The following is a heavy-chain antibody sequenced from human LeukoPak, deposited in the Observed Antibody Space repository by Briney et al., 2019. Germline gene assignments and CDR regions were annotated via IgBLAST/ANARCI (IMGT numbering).Heavy chain of an antibody. CDR2: INPTNGNT. Sequence: ASVKVSCKASGYTFTGYYVHWVRQAPGQGLEWMGWINPTNGNTNYAQKLQGRVTMTTDTSTSTAYMELRSLRSDDTAVYYCARDGYFDYWGQGTLVTVSS. V-gene: IGHV1-18*04. CDR1: GYTFTGYY. CDR3: ARDGYFDY. J-gene: IGHJ4*02.